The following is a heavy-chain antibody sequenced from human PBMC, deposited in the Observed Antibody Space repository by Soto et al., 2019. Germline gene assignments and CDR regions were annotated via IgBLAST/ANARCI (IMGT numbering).Heavy chain of an antibody. V-gene: IGHV1-2*02. Sequence: ASVKVSCKASGHTFSGHHMHWERQAPGHGLEWMTYIDLDTGNTASSQKFQGRVTTTMDTSFTTACMDLSGLGSDDTALYYFVLERTGSECFDYWGQGTRVTVSS. CDR1: GHTFSGHH. J-gene: IGHJ4*02. CDR2: IDLDTGNT. CDR3: VLERTGSECFDY. D-gene: IGHD1-1*01.